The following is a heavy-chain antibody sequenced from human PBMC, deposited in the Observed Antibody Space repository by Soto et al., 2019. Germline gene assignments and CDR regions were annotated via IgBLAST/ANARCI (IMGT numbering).Heavy chain of an antibody. CDR3: ARRSISLYFDY. Sequence: EVQLLESGGGLVQPGGSLRLSCAASGFTFSSYAMNWVRQAPGKGLEWVSVISGSDGSTYYADSVKGRFTISRDNSKNALKLPMNSLRAEDAAVCYCARRSISLYFDYWVQVALVTVSS. CDR2: ISGSDGST. V-gene: IGHV3-23*01. CDR1: GFTFSSYA. D-gene: IGHD6-13*01. J-gene: IGHJ4*02.